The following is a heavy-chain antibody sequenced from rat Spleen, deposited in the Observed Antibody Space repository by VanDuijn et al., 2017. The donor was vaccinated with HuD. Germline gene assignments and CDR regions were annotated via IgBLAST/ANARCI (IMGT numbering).Heavy chain of an antibody. Sequence: VQLKESGPGLVQPSQTLSLTCTVSGFSLTDYSVHWVRQPPGKGLEWMGVMWSGGSTAYNSALKSRLSISRDTSKSQVFLKMNSLQTEDTATYYCARAIGDGGYYFDYWGQGVMVTVSS. V-gene: IGHV2S63*01. J-gene: IGHJ2*01. CDR1: GFSLTDYS. CDR3: ARAIGDGGYYFDY. CDR2: MWSGGST. D-gene: IGHD1-11*01.